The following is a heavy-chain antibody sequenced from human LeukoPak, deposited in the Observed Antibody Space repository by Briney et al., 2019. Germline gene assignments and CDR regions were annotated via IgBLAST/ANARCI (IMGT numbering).Heavy chain of an antibody. CDR3: ARDTHYYHSNDYHY. CDR2: VYHSGTT. CDR1: RYSLSSGYY. Sequence: LETLSLTRTVSRYSLSSGYYWGWIRQPPGKGREWIGNVYHSGTTNYNPSLKSRVTISVDTSKNQFSPKLNSVTAADTAVYYCARDTHYYHSNDYHYWGQGTLVTVSS. V-gene: IGHV4-38-2*02. J-gene: IGHJ4*02. D-gene: IGHD3-22*01.